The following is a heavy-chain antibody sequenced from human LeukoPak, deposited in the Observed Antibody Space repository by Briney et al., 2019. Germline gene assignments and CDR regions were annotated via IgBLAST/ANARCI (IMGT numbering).Heavy chain of an antibody. CDR2: INHSGST. CDR1: GGSFSGYY. CDR3: ARGVSPSYYGGNNRWFDP. J-gene: IGHJ5*02. V-gene: IGHV4-34*01. Sequence: SETLSLTCAVYGGSFSGYYWSWIRQPPGKGLEWIGEINHSGSTNYNPSLKSRVTISVDTSKNQFSLKLSSVTAADTAVYYCARGVSPSYYGGNNRWFDPWGQGTLVTVSS. D-gene: IGHD4-23*01.